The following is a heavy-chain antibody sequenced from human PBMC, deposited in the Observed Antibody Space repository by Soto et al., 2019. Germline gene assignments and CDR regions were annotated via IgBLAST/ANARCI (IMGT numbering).Heavy chain of an antibody. Sequence: QVQLVESGGGVVQPGRSLRLSCAASGFTFSNYAVHWVRQAPGKGLEWVAVISYDGGTKNYADSVKGRFTISRDNSRNXXYLQMNGLRVEDTAVYYCARKFDYDSGTYLFDLDYWGQGTLVTVSS. V-gene: IGHV3-30-3*01. CDR1: GFTFSNYA. CDR3: ARKFDYDSGTYLFDLDY. J-gene: IGHJ4*02. D-gene: IGHD3-10*01. CDR2: ISYDGGTK.